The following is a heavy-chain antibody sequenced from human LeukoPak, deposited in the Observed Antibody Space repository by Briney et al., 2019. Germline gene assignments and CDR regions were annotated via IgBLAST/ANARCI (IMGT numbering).Heavy chain of an antibody. CDR1: GFTISSYG. V-gene: IGHV3-21*01. Sequence: GGSLRLSCAASGFTISSYGMNWVRQAPGKGLEWVSSISSSSSYIYYADSVKGRFTISRDNAKNSLYLQMNSLRAEDTAVYYCARARGSSFGYYYYYYMDVWGKGTTVTVSS. CDR3: ARARGSSFGYYYYYYMDV. D-gene: IGHD6-6*01. J-gene: IGHJ6*03. CDR2: ISSSSSYI.